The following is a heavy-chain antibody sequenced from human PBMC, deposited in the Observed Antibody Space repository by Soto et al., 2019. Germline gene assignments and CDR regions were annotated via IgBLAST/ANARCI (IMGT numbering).Heavy chain of an antibody. Sequence: PGESLKLSCKGSGYSFTSYWIGWVRQMPGKGLEWMGIIYPGDSDTRYSPSFQGQVTISADKSISTAYLQWSSLKASDTAMYYCARQPLNSYDSSGNYFDYWGQGTRVTVSS. V-gene: IGHV5-51*01. D-gene: IGHD3-22*01. CDR1: GYSFTSYW. CDR3: ARQPLNSYDSSGNYFDY. CDR2: IYPGDSDT. J-gene: IGHJ4*02.